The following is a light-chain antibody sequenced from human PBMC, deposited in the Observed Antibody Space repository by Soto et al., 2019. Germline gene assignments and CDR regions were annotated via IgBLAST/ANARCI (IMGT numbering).Light chain of an antibody. V-gene: IGKV3-11*01. Sequence: EIVLTQSPATLSLSPGERATLSCRASQSVSSYLAWYQQKPGQAPRLLIYDASNGATGIPARFSGSGSGTDFTLTISSLQSEDFAVYYGQQYNNWPPWTFGQGTKVDIK. CDR1: QSVSSY. CDR2: DAS. J-gene: IGKJ1*01. CDR3: QQYNNWPPWT.